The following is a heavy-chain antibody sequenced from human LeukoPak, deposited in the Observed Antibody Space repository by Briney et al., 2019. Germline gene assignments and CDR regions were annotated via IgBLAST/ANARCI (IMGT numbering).Heavy chain of an antibody. CDR2: IFIGGTT. J-gene: IGHJ4*02. CDR1: GFTVSRNY. Sequence: GGSLRLSCAASGFTVSRNYVTWVRQAPGKGLEWVSLIFIGGTTYYADSAKGRFAISRDDSKNTVYLQMNSLRAEDTAVYYCATGGVEGSRPGEVFWGQGTQVTVSS. V-gene: IGHV3-53*01. D-gene: IGHD3-3*01. CDR3: ATGGVEGSRPGEVF.